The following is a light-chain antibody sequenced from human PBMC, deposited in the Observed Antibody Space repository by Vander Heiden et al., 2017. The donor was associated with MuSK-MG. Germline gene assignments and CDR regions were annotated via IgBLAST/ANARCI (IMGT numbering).Light chain of an antibody. CDR2: EDS. V-gene: IGLV3-10*01. J-gene: IGLJ3*02. CDR3: DSTDSSGNHRGG. Sequence: SYELTQPPSVSVSPGQTARITCSGDALPKKYAYWYQQKSGQAPVLVIDEDSKRPSGIPERFSGSSSGTMATLNISAAQVEDEADYDWDSTDSSGNHRGGCGGGTKLPVI. CDR1: ALPKKY.